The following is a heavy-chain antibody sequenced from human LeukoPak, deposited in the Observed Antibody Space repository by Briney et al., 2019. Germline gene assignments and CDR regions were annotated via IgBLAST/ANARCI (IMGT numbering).Heavy chain of an antibody. D-gene: IGHD3-22*01. CDR2: INPNSGGT. CDR3: AKGPGIGKYYYDSSGPPD. V-gene: IGHV1-2*02. Sequence: ASVKVSCKASGYTFTGYYMHWVRQAPGQGLEWMGWINPNSGGTNYAQKFQGRVTMTRDTSISTAYMELSRLRSDDTAVYYCAKGPGIGKYYYDSSGPPDWGQGTLVTVSS. CDR1: GYTFTGYY. J-gene: IGHJ4*02.